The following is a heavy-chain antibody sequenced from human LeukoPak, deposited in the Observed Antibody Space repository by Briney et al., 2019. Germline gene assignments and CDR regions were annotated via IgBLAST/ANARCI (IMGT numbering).Heavy chain of an antibody. CDR2: IYYSGST. CDR1: GGSISSYY. J-gene: IGHJ4*02. CDR3: ATNREYSSSWYLN. V-gene: IGHV4-59*01. Sequence: SETLSLTCTVSGGSISSYYWSWIRQPPGKGLEWIGYIYYSGSTNYNPSLKSRVTISVDTSKNQFPLKLSSVTAADTAVYYCATNREYSSSWYLNWGQGTLVTVSS. D-gene: IGHD6-13*01.